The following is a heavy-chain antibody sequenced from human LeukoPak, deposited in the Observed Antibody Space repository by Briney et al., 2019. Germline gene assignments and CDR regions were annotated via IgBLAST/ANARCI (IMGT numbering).Heavy chain of an antibody. CDR2: ISYDGSNK. CDR3: ARSSSGYYYLYFNY. CDR1: GCTFSSYA. D-gene: IGHD3-22*01. V-gene: IGHV3-30*14. Sequence: GGSLRVSCAASGCTFSSYAMHWVRQAPGKGLEWVAVISYDGSNKYYADSVKGRFTISRDNSKNTLYLQMNSLRAEDTAVYFCARSSSGYYYLYFNYWGQGTLVTVSS. J-gene: IGHJ4*02.